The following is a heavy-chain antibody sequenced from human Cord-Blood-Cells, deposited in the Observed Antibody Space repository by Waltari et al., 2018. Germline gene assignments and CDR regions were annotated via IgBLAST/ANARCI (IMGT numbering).Heavy chain of an antibody. CDR2: ISNDGINK. CDR3: AKERSVPQRVQYYCDY. D-gene: IGHD6-6*01. CDR1: GFTFSSYG. Sequence: QVQLVESGGGVVQPGRSLRLTCAASGFTFSSYGMHWVRPAPGKGLEWVAVISNDGINKYYADSGKGRFTISRDNSKNTLYLQMHSLRAEDTAVYYCAKERSVPQRVQYYCDYWGQGTLVTVSS. V-gene: IGHV3-30*18. J-gene: IGHJ4*02.